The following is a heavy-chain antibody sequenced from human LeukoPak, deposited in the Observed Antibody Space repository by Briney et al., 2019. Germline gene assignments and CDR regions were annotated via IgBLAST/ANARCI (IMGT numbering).Heavy chain of an antibody. CDR3: ARRPWGSGSYRTPPLDY. V-gene: IGHV4-34*01. Sequence: SETLSLTCAVYGGSFSGYYWSWIRQPPGKGLEWIGEINHSGSTNYNPSLKSRVTISVVTSKNQFSLKLSSVTAADTAVYYCARRPWGSGSYRTPPLDYWGQGTLVAVSS. CDR2: INHSGST. CDR1: GGSFSGYY. J-gene: IGHJ4*02. D-gene: IGHD3-10*01.